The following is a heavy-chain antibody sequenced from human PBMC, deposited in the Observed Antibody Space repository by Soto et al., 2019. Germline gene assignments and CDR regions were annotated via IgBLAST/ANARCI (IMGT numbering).Heavy chain of an antibody. CDR2: FWANGINR. Sequence: PGGSLRLSCTTSGFTVTHYGIHWVRQAPGKGLEWVAVFWANGINRYYADSVKGRFTVSRDNSKNTVYLQMDSLRAEDSAMYYCARDTDRTSHYGSFESWGQGTPVTVSS. D-gene: IGHD3-9*01. J-gene: IGHJ4*02. CDR3: ARDTDRTSHYGSFES. CDR1: GFTVTHYG. V-gene: IGHV3-33*01.